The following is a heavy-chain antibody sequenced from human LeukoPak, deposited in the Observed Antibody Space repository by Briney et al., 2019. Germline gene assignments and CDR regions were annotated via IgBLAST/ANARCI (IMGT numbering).Heavy chain of an antibody. V-gene: IGHV1-2*02. J-gene: IGHJ4*02. D-gene: IGHD2-2*01. Sequence: ASGKGSCKASGYTFTALFMHWEGQAPGQGIGWMGLINPNDGDTNYAQKFQGRVTMTRDTSISTAHMEVSRLRSDDTAVYYCARANFLYCSSSTCLFDYWGQGTLVTVSS. CDR1: GYTFTALF. CDR2: INPNDGDT. CDR3: ARANFLYCSSSTCLFDY.